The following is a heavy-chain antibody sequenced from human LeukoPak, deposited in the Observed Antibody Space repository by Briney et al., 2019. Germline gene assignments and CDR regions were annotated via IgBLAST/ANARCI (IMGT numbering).Heavy chain of an antibody. D-gene: IGHD5-12*01. V-gene: IGHV4-59*08. CDR3: AGYSGLWGPIDY. J-gene: IGHJ4*02. CDR1: GGSISSYY. Sequence: PSETLSLTCTVSGGSISSYYWSWIRQPPGKGLEWIGYIYYSGSTNYNPSLKSRVTISVDTSKNQFSLKLSSVTAADTAVYYCAGYSGLWGPIDYWGQGTLVTVSS. CDR2: IYYSGST.